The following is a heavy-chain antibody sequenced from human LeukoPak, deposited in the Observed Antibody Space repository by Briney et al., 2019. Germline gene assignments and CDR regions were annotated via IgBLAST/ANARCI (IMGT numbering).Heavy chain of an antibody. CDR3: AKDGYSSIPGFHFEY. CDR1: GFTFSSYA. CDR2: ISGSGDNT. Sequence: GGSLRLSCAASGFTFSSYAMSWVRQPPGKGLEWVSGISGSGDNTYYADSAKGRFTISRDNSKKTLYLHLNSLRVEDAAVYYCAKDGYSSIPGFHFEYWGQGTPVTVSS. V-gene: IGHV3-23*01. J-gene: IGHJ4*02. D-gene: IGHD6-13*01.